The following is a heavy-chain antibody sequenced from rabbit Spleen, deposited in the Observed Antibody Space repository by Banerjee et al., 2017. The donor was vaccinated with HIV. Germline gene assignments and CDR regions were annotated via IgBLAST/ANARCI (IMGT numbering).Heavy chain of an antibody. CDR3: ARGSATMTMVITGYYFNL. Sequence: QSLEESGGGLVKPGASLTLTCKASGFSFNSGDDMCWVRQAPGKGLEWIACIYAGSSSNTYSATWAKGRFTISKTSSTTVTLQMTSLTAADTATYFCARGSATMTMVITGYYFNLWGPGTLVTVS. CDR2: IYAGSSSNT. CDR1: GFSFNSGDD. D-gene: IGHD2-1*01. J-gene: IGHJ4*01. V-gene: IGHV1S40*01.